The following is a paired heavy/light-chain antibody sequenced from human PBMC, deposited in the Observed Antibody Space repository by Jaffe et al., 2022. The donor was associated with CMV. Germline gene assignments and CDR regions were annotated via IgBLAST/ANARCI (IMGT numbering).Light chain of an antibody. Sequence: IQLTQSPSSLSASVGDRVTITCRASQGISSYLAWYQQKPGKAPKLLIYAASTLQSGVPSRFSGSGSGTDFTLTISSLQPEDFATYYCQQLNSYPSLTFGGGTKVEIK. CDR3: QQLNSYPSLT. J-gene: IGKJ4*01. CDR1: QGISSY. CDR2: AAS. V-gene: IGKV1-9*01.
Heavy chain of an antibody. CDR3: ARETSYYYDSSGYYSY. V-gene: IGHV3-53*01. D-gene: IGHD3-22*01. Sequence: EVQLVESGGGLIQPGGSLRLSCAASGFTVSSNYMSWVRQAPGKGLEWVSVIYSGGSTYYADSVKGRFTISRDNSKNTLYLQMNSLRAEDTAVYYCARETSYYYDSSGYYSYWGQGTLVTVSS. CDR1: GFTVSSNY. CDR2: IYSGGST. J-gene: IGHJ4*02.